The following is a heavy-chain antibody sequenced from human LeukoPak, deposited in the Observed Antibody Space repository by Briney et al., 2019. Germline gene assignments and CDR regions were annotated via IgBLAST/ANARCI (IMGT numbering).Heavy chain of an antibody. CDR1: GYSFTSYW. Sequence: PGGSLRLSCKGSGYSFTSYWIGWVRQMPGKGLEWMGIIYPGDSDTRYSPSFQGQVTISADKSISTAYLQWSSLKASDTAIYYCARLGATEYFDYWGQGTLVTVSS. V-gene: IGHV5-51*01. J-gene: IGHJ4*02. CDR3: ARLGATEYFDY. D-gene: IGHD5-12*01. CDR2: IYPGDSDT.